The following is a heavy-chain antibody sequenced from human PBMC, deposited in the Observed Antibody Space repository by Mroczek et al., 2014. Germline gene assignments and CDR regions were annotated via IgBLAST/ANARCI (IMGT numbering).Heavy chain of an antibody. D-gene: IGHD1-26*01. CDR3: AKVWRGSYSIFDY. V-gene: IGHV3-23*01. J-gene: IGHJ4*02. CDR2: ITGSGDGT. CDR1: GFTVSSNY. Sequence: ESGEAWSSLGGSLRLSCAASGFTVSSNYMSWVRQAPGKGLEWVSAITGSGDGTYYAGSVKGRFTISRDNSKNTLYLQMNSLRAEDTAIYYCAKVWRGSYSIFDYWGQGTLVTVSS.